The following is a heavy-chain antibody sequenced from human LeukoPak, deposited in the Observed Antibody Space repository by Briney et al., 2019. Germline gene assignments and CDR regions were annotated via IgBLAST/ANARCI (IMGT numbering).Heavy chain of an antibody. V-gene: IGHV1-24*01. CDR1: GYTLTELS. D-gene: IGHD5-12*01. CDR3: ARGGIEDIVATSY. J-gene: IGHJ4*02. Sequence: ASVKVSCKVSGYTLTELSMHWVRQAPGKGLEWMGGFDPEDGETIYAQKFQGRVTMTRDMSTSTVYMELSSLRSEDTAVYYCARGGIEDIVATSYWGQGTLVTVSS. CDR2: FDPEDGET.